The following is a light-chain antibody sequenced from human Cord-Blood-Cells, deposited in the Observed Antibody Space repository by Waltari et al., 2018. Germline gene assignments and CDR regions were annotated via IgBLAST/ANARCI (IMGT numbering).Light chain of an antibody. V-gene: IGLV2-14*04. CDR1: SSDVGGYNY. CDR2: DVS. CDR3: SSYTSSSTVV. J-gene: IGLJ2*01. Sequence: CTGTSSDVGGYNYVSWYQQHPGKAPKLMIYDVSKRPSGVSNRFSGSKSGNTASLTISGLQAEDEADYYCSSYTSSSTVVFGGGTKLTVL.